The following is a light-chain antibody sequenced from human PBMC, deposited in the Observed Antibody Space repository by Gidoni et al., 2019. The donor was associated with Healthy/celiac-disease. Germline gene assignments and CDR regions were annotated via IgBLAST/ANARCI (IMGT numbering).Light chain of an antibody. CDR1: SSDVGGYNY. CDR2: DGS. CDR3: SSYTSSSTRV. Sequence: QSALTQPASVSWSPGQSITIPCTGTSSDVGGYNYVPWYQQPPGKAPKLMIYDGSNRPSGVSNRFSGSKSGNTASLTISGLQAEDEADYYCSSYTSSSTRVFGGGTKLTVL. V-gene: IGLV2-14*01. J-gene: IGLJ3*02.